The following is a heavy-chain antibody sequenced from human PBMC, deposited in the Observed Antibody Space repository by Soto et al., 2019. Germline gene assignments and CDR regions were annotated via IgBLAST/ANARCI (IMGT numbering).Heavy chain of an antibody. Sequence: EVQLVESGGGLVQPGGSLRLSCAASGFTFSSYSMNWVRQAPGKGLEWVSYISSSSSTIYYADSVKGRFTISRDNAKNSLYLQMNSLRAEDTAVYYCSRNTYGDFDYCGQGTLVTVSS. V-gene: IGHV3-48*01. CDR2: ISSSSSTI. CDR1: GFTFSSYS. J-gene: IGHJ4*02. D-gene: IGHD4-17*01. CDR3: SRNTYGDFDY.